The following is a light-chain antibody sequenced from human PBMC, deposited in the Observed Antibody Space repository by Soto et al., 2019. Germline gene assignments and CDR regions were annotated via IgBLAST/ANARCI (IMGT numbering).Light chain of an antibody. CDR2: DVS. J-gene: IGLJ2*01. V-gene: IGLV2-14*03. CDR3: ASYASSNTVL. Sequence: QSALTQPASVFGSPGQSITISCTGTSSDIGGYNYVSWYQQHPGKAPKLTIYDVSDRPSGVSNRFSGSKSGNTASLTISGLQAEDEADYYCASYASSNTVLFGGGTKLTVL. CDR1: SSDIGGYNY.